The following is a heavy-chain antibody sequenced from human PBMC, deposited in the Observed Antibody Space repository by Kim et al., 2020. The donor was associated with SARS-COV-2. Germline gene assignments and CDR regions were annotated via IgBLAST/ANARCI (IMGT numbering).Heavy chain of an antibody. Sequence: YSQKFQGRGTITRDTSASTAYMGLSSLRSEDTAVYYCASTHYDSSGYYRVWGQGTLVTVSS. V-gene: IGHV1-3*01. D-gene: IGHD3-22*01. CDR3: ASTHYDSSGYYRV. J-gene: IGHJ4*02.